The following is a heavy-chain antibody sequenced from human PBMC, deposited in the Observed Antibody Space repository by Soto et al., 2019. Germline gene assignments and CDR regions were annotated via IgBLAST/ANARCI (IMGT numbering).Heavy chain of an antibody. Sequence: VQLVQSGAEVKQSGASVKVSCKASGYDFTAYDINWVRQASGQGLEWMGWMNPINGATGSARRFPGRVSMTRNTATGTAYLELTSLRSDDTAVYYCGRGPSPRAPAGGTPYYYAMDVWGQGTTVTVSS. J-gene: IGHJ6*02. V-gene: IGHV1-8*02. CDR3: GRGPSPRAPAGGTPYYYAMDV. D-gene: IGHD6-13*01. CDR2: MNPINGAT. CDR1: GYDFTAYD.